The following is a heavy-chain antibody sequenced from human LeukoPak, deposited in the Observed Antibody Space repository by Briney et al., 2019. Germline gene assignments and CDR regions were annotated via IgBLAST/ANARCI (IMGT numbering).Heavy chain of an antibody. J-gene: IGHJ6*02. CDR2: INPNSGGT. V-gene: IGHV1-2*02. Sequence: ASVKVSCKASGYTFTGYYMHWVRKAPGQGLEWMGWINPNSGGTNYAQKFQGRVTMTRDTSISTAYMELSRLRSDDTAVYYCARDMVPDIVVVVAEPYYYYGMDVWGQGTTVTVSS. CDR1: GYTFTGYY. CDR3: ARDMVPDIVVVVAEPYYYYGMDV. D-gene: IGHD2-15*01.